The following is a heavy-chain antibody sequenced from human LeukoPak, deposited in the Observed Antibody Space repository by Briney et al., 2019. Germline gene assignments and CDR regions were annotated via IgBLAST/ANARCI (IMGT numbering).Heavy chain of an antibody. CDR2: ISSSASTI. J-gene: IGHJ4*02. CDR1: GFTFSSYE. Sequence: GGSLRLSCAASGFTFSSYEMNWVRQAPGKGLEWLSYISSSASTIYYADSVKGRFTISRDNAKNSLYLQMNSLRAEDTAVYYCARDPSGWYFVDYWGQGTLVTVSS. D-gene: IGHD6-19*01. CDR3: ARDPSGWYFVDY. V-gene: IGHV3-48*03.